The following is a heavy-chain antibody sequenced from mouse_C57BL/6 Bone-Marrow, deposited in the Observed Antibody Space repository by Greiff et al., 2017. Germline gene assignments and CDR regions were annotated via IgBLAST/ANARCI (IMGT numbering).Heavy chain of an antibody. V-gene: IGHV5-6*01. CDR1: GFTFSSYG. J-gene: IGHJ2*01. CDR3: ARHPY. CDR2: ISSGGSYT. Sequence: EVKLVESGGDLVKPGGSLKLSCAASGFTFSSYGMSWVRQTPDKRLEWVATISSGGSYTYYPDSVKGRFTISRDNAKNTLYLHMSSLKSEGTAMYYCARHPYWGQGTTLTVSS.